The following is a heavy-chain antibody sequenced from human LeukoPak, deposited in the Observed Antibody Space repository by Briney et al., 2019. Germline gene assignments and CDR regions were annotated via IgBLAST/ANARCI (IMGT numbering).Heavy chain of an antibody. CDR1: GGSISTTKYY. CDR3: ARQPRSFSHVIHDVFYI. Sequence: SETLTLTCIASGGSISTTKYYWGWVRQSPGKGLEWIGTICYSGNTYYDPSLNRRVTISVDTSKTRFSLRVNSVTAADTAVYYCARQPRSFSHVIHDVFYIWGQGKRVTVSS. J-gene: IGHJ3*02. V-gene: IGHV4-39*01. D-gene: IGHD1-26*01. CDR2: ICYSGNT.